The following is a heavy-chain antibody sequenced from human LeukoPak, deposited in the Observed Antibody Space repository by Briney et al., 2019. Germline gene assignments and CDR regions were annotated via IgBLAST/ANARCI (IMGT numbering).Heavy chain of an antibody. V-gene: IGHV1-2*02. CDR2: INPNSGGT. J-gene: IGHJ4*02. Sequence: ASVKVSCKASGYTFTGYYMHWVRQAPGQGLEWMGWINPNSGGTNYAQKFQGRVTMTRDTSISTAYMELSRLRSDDTAVYYCARFSSTTTAVAGRGFDYWGQGTLVTVSS. CDR1: GYTFTGYY. CDR3: ARFSSTTTAVAGRGFDY. D-gene: IGHD6-19*01.